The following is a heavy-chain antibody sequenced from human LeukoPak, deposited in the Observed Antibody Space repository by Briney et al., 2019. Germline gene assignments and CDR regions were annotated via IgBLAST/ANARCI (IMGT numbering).Heavy chain of an antibody. D-gene: IGHD6-19*01. CDR1: GFTFSNAW. CDR3: AKEPHSSGWYWRWSD. V-gene: IGHV3-15*01. J-gene: IGHJ4*02. Sequence: GGSLRLSCAASGFTFSNAWMSWVRQAPGKGLEWVGRIKSKTDGGTTDYAAPVKGTFTISRDDSKNTLYLQMNSLRAEDTAVYYCAKEPHSSGWYWRWSDWGQGTLVTVSS. CDR2: IKSKTDGGTT.